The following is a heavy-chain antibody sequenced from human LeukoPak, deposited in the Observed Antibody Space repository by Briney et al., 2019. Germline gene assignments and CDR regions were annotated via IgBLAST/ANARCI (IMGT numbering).Heavy chain of an antibody. CDR3: AKSHREDGWFGELTNWFDP. CDR1: GFTFSNYG. CDR2: ITGSGGST. J-gene: IGHJ5*02. D-gene: IGHD3-10*01. V-gene: IGHV3-23*01. Sequence: PGGSLRLSCAASGFTFSNYGLSWVRQAPGKGLEWVSGITGSGGSTYYADSVKGRFTISRDNSKNTLYLQMNSLRAEDTAVYYCAKSHREDGWFGELTNWFDPWGQGTLVTVSS.